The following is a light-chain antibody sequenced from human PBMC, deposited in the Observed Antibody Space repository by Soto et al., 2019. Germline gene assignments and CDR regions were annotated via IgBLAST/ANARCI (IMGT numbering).Light chain of an antibody. Sequence: EIVWTQSPATLSLSPGERATLSCRASQSVSSYLAWYQQKPGQAPRLLIYDASNRATGIPARFSGSGSGTDFTLTISSLQSEDFAVYYCQQHDVWPATFGQGTKVDIK. CDR1: QSVSSY. J-gene: IGKJ1*01. CDR2: DAS. V-gene: IGKV3-11*01. CDR3: QQHDVWPAT.